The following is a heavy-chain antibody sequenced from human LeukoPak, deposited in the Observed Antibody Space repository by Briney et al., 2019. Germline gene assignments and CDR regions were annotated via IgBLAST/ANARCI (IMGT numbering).Heavy chain of an antibody. CDR2: LNPKTGTT. D-gene: IGHD6-19*01. Sequence: GASVKISCKASGFTFTSYYFFWVRLAPGQGLEWMGILNPKTGTTGYAQKFQGRVSMTRDTSTSTVYMELSSLRSEDSAIYYCVRDQRRIEVAGYYSDYWGQGTLVTVSA. CDR3: VRDQRRIEVAGYYSDY. J-gene: IGHJ4*02. CDR1: GFTFTSYY. V-gene: IGHV1-46*01.